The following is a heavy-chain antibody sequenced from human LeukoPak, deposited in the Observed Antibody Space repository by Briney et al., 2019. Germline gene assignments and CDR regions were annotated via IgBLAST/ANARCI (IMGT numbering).Heavy chain of an antibody. CDR3: AKDLGITGTTGAFDI. J-gene: IGHJ3*02. CDR2: ISGSGGST. CDR1: GFTFSSYA. V-gene: IGHV3-23*01. Sequence: GGSLRLSCAASGFTFSSYALSWVRQAPGKGLEWVSAISGSGGSTYYADSVKGRFTISRDNSKNTLYLQMNSLRAEDTAVYYCAKDLGITGTTGAFDIWGQGTMVTVSS. D-gene: IGHD1-7*01.